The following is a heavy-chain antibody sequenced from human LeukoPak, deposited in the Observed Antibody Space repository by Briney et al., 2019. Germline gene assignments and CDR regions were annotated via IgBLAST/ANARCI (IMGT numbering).Heavy chain of an antibody. D-gene: IGHD6-6*01. Sequence: SDTLSLTCTVSGCSISSSRYYWRWMRHPPGKGLDAARNIYYSGSTYYNPSFKSRVTISLDTSKNQFSLKLSSVTAAETAVYDCARRDIAARLNWFDPWGLGNLVTVSS. CDR2: IYYSGST. CDR1: GCSISSSRYY. J-gene: IGHJ5*02. CDR3: ARRDIAARLNWFDP. V-gene: IGHV4-39*01.